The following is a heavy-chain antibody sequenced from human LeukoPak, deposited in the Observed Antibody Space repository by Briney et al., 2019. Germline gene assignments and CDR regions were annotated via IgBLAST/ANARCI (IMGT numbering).Heavy chain of an antibody. J-gene: IGHJ4*02. V-gene: IGHV3-15*01. Sequence: GGSLRLSCAASGFSFSTARMVWVRQTPGQGLEWVGRIKANIDGGTTDFAAPVKGRFTISRDDVRKMVYLQMNSLKTDDTGVYYCTTDFSHFDFSSGFYSYWGQGTLVAVSS. CDR2: IKANIDGGTT. CDR3: TTDFSHFDFSSGFYSY. CDR1: GFSFSTAR. D-gene: IGHD3-3*01.